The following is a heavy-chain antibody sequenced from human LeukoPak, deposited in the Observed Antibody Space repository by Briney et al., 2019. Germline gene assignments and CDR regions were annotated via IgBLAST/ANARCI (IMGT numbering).Heavy chain of an antibody. CDR2: IIPIFGTA. D-gene: IGHD2-15*01. Sequence: SVKVSCKASGGTFSSYGISWVRQAPGQGLEWMGGIIPIFGTANYAQKFQGRVTITADESTSTAYMGLSSLRSEDTAVYYCARDGVARLAAPPTFDYWGQGTLVTVSS. CDR3: ARDGVARLAAPPTFDY. V-gene: IGHV1-69*13. J-gene: IGHJ4*02. CDR1: GGTFSSYG.